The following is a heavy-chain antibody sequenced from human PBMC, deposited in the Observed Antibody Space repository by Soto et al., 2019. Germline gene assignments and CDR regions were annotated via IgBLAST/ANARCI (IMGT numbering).Heavy chain of an antibody. J-gene: IGHJ3*02. CDR3: AINSGDDYDSSGYYGNDAFDI. CDR2: IYPSDSGT. CDR1: GYRFSTYW. Sequence: PGESLKISCQGSGYRFSTYWIAWVRQMPGKGLEWMGSIYPSDSGTKYSPSFQGQVTISADKSISTAYLQWNSLKAPDTAMYYCAINSGDDYDSSGYYGNDAFDIWGQGTMVTVS. V-gene: IGHV5-51*01. D-gene: IGHD3-22*01.